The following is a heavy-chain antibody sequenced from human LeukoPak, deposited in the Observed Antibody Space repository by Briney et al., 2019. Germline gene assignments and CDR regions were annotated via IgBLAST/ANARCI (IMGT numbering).Heavy chain of an antibody. D-gene: IGHD3-22*01. CDR3: AKGNYYDSTGYYLTYPFDY. CDR1: GFTYSVYA. J-gene: IGHJ4*02. V-gene: IGHV3-23*01. CDR2: ISGSGDTT. Sequence: GGSLRLSCAVSGFTYSVYAMSWVRQAPGKGLEWVSTISGSGDTTYSADSVKGRFTISRDNSKNTLYLQMNSLRAEDTAVYYCAKGNYYDSTGYYLTYPFDYWGQGTLVTVS.